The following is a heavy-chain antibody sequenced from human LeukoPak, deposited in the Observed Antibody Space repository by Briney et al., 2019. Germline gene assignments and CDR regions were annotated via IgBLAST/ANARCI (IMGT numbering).Heavy chain of an antibody. D-gene: IGHD6-13*01. J-gene: IGHJ5*02. CDR3: ARDGQQLVQGEWFDP. Sequence: GASVKVSCKASGYTFTGYYMHWVRQAPGQGLEWMGWINPNSGGTNYAQKFQGRVTMTRDTSISTAYMELSRLRSDDTAVYYCARDGQQLVQGEWFDPWGQGTLVTVSS. CDR1: GYTFTGYY. V-gene: IGHV1-2*02. CDR2: INPNSGGT.